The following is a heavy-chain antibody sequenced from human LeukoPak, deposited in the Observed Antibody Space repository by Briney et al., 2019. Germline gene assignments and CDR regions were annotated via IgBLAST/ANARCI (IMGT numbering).Heavy chain of an antibody. V-gene: IGHV3-30*18. CDR3: AKGLHSGWYGQSFDL. Sequence: GGSLRLSCAASGFAFSAYGMHWVRQAPGKGLEWVAVLSYDGTNGYYAGSVKGRLTISRDNSKNTLDLQMNSLRAEDTAVYYCAKGLHSGWYGQSFDLWGQGTLVSVSS. D-gene: IGHD6-19*01. CDR2: LSYDGTNG. J-gene: IGHJ4*02. CDR1: GFAFSAYG.